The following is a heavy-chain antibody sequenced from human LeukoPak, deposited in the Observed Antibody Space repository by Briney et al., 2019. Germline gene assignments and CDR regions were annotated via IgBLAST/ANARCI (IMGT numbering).Heavy chain of an antibody. CDR1: GYTFTNYG. CDR3: ARGSNYDEAYYYYMDV. J-gene: IGHJ6*03. Sequence: ASVKVSCKASGYTFTNYGISWVRQAPGQGLEWMGWISAYNGNTNYAQKLQGRVTMTTDTSTSTAYMELRSLRSDDTAVYYCARGSNYDEAYYYYMDVWGKGTTVTVSS. CDR2: ISAYNGNT. D-gene: IGHD4-11*01. V-gene: IGHV1-18*01.